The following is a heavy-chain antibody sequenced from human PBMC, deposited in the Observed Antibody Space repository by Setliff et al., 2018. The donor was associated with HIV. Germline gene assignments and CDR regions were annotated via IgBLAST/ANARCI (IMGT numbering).Heavy chain of an antibody. V-gene: IGHV3-30*02. CDR1: GFTFSSYG. Sequence: PGGSLRLSCAASGFTFSSYGMHWVRQAPGKGLEWVAFIRCDGSNEYYADSVKGRFTISRDNSKNTLYLQINSLRAEDTALYYCARDQEHIIVVSATGNMPGYLHYYYMDVWGNGSTVTVSS. CDR2: IRCDGSNE. D-gene: IGHD2-2*01. J-gene: IGHJ6*03. CDR3: ARDQEHIIVVSATGNMPGYLHYYYMDV.